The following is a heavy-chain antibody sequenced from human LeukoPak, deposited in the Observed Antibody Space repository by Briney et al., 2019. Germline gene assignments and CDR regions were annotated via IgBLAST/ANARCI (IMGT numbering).Heavy chain of an antibody. V-gene: IGHV4-59*01. CDR3: ALVAGYDFWSGCQLFDY. Sequence: SETLSLTCTVSGGSISSYYWSWIRQPPGKGLEWIGYIYYSGSTNYNPSLKSRVTISVDTSKNQFSLKLSSVTAADTAVYYCALVAGYDFWSGCQLFDYWGQGTLVTVSS. CDR1: GGSISSYY. J-gene: IGHJ4*02. CDR2: IYYSGST. D-gene: IGHD3-3*01.